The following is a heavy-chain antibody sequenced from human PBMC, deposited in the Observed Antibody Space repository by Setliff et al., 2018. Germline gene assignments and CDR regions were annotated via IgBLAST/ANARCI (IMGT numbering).Heavy chain of an antibody. CDR1: GFTFDDFA. J-gene: IGHJ4*02. V-gene: IGHV3-43D*04. D-gene: IGHD3-10*01. CDR2: ISWDGDTT. CDR3: AKNREYYGSGAMGYFDY. Sequence: ETLSLSCAASGFTFDDFAMHWVRQAPGQGLEWVSLISWDGDTTFSADSVKGRFTISRDNSKNSLYLEMTNLRTEDTALYYCAKNREYYGSGAMGYFDYWGRGTLVTVSS.